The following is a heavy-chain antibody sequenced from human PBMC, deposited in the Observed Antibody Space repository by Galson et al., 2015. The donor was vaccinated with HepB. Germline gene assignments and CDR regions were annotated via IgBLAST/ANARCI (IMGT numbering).Heavy chain of an antibody. CDR1: GFTFSRHG. V-gene: IGHV3-30*02. Sequence: CAASGFTFSRHGMHWVRQAPGKGLEWVAFIRYDGSSKYYPDSVKGRFTISRDNSKNTLYLQMNSLRAEDTAVYYCAKDRYYVNWGVGFKGWLDYWGQGTLVTVSS. D-gene: IGHD3-10*01. J-gene: IGHJ4*02. CDR3: AKDRYYVNWGVGFKGWLDY. CDR2: IRYDGSSK.